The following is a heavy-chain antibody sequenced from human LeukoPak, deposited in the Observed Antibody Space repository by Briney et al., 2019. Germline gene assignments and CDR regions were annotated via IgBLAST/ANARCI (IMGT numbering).Heavy chain of an antibody. J-gene: IGHJ6*04. CDR3: AELGITMIGGV. D-gene: IGHD3-10*02. CDR2: ISSSGSTI. V-gene: IGHV3-48*03. Sequence: GGSLRLSCAASGFTFSSYEMNWVRQAPGKGLERVSYISSSGSTIYYPDSVKGRFTISRDNAKNSLYLQMNSLRAEDTAVYYCAELGITMIGGVWGKGTTVTISS. CDR1: GFTFSSYE.